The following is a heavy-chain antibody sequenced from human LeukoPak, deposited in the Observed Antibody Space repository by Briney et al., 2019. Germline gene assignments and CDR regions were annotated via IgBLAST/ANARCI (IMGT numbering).Heavy chain of an antibody. CDR3: ARASTVAGNHRPFDY. CDR1: GYTFTDYY. J-gene: IGHJ4*02. CDR2: INPKSGGT. V-gene: IGHV1-2*02. D-gene: IGHD6-19*01. Sequence: VSVEVSCKASGYTFTDYYIHWLRQAPGQDFEWMGWINPKSGGTEYAQKFQGRVTMTRDPSLSTAYMELSRLRSDDTAVFYCARASTVAGNHRPFDYWGQGTLVTVSS.